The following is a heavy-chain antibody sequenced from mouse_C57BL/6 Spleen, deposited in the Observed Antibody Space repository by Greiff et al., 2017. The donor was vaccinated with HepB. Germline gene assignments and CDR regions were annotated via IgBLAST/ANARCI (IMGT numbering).Heavy chain of an antibody. J-gene: IGHJ2*01. V-gene: IGHV1-82*01. CDR2: IYPGDGDT. CDR1: GYAFSSSW. CDR3: ARNWDGDY. Sequence: QVQLKESGPELVKPGASVKISCKASGYAFSSSWMNWVKQRPGKGLEWIGRIYPGDGDTNYNGKFKGKATLTADKSSSTAYMQLSSLTSEDSAVYFCARNWDGDYWGQGTTLTVSS. D-gene: IGHD4-1*01.